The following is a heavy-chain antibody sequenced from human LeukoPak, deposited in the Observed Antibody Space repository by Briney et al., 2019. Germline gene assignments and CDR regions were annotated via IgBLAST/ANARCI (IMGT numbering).Heavy chain of an antibody. CDR2: IRYDGSNK. CDR3: AKDRKNWGSGELDY. CDR1: GFTFSSYG. J-gene: IGHJ4*02. D-gene: IGHD7-27*01. V-gene: IGHV3-30*02. Sequence: GGSLRLPCAASGFTFSSYGMHWVRQAPGKGLEWVAFIRYDGSNKYYADSVKGRFTISRDNSKNTLYLQMNSLRAEDTAVYYCAKDRKNWGSGELDYWGQGTLVTVSS.